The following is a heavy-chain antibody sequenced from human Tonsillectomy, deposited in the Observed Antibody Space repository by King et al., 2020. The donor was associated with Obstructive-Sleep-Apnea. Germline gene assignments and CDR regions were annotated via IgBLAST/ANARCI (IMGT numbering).Heavy chain of an antibody. CDR2: ISYSGST. Sequence: VQLQESGPGLVKPSETLSLTCTVSGGAISSYYWSCILQPPGKGLEWIGYISYSGSTNYNPSLKSRVTISVDTAKNQFSLKLSSVTAADTAVYYCARSLDSSGYYYTNYWGQGTLVTVSS. CDR1: GGAISSYY. J-gene: IGHJ4*02. CDR3: ARSLDSSGYYYTNY. V-gene: IGHV4-59*08. D-gene: IGHD3-22*01.